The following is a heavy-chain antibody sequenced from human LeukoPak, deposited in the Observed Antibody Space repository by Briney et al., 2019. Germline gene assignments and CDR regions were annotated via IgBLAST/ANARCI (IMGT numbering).Heavy chain of an antibody. Sequence: GGSLRLSCAASGFTFSSYWMSWVRQVPGKGLMWVAHINTNGDSANYADSVKGRFTISRDNAKNSLYLQMNSLRAEDTAVYYCARATPTRDYWGQGTLVTVSS. CDR1: GFTFSSYW. CDR2: INTNGDSA. D-gene: IGHD1-1*01. J-gene: IGHJ4*02. V-gene: IGHV3-74*01. CDR3: ARATPTRDY.